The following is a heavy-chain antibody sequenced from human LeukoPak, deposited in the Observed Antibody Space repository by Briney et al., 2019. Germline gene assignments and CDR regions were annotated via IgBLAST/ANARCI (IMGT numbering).Heavy chain of an antibody. CDR2: INGDGSNT. Sequence: GGSLRLSCAASGFTFRNFWMHWVRQAPGKGLVWVSRINGDGSNTRDADSVKGRFTISRHNSKNTLYLQMSSLRAEDTAVYYCAKHRRDLLSYSLFDYWGQGSLVTVSS. J-gene: IGHJ4*02. V-gene: IGHV3-74*01. CDR1: GFTFRNFW. D-gene: IGHD1-26*01. CDR3: AKHRRDLLSYSLFDY.